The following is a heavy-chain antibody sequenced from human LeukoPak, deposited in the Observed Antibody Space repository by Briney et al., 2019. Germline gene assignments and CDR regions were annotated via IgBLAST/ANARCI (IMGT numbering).Heavy chain of an antibody. J-gene: IGHJ4*02. Sequence: GGSLRLSCAASGFTFSTYWMHWVRQAPGKGLEWVSYINSSGSTIYYADSVKGRFTISRDNAKNSLYLQMNSLRAEDTAVYYCARSSQARLWDDYWGQGTLVTVSS. D-gene: IGHD5-18*01. CDR3: ARSSQARLWDDY. V-gene: IGHV3-48*04. CDR1: GFTFSTYW. CDR2: INSSGSTI.